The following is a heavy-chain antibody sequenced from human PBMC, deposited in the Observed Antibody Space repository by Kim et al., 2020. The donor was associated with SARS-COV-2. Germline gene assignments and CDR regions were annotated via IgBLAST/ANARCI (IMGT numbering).Heavy chain of an antibody. D-gene: IGHD6-13*01. J-gene: IGHJ4*02. V-gene: IGHV3-7*01. Sequence: GGSLRLSCAASRFTFSTYWMSWVRQAPGKGLEWVANMKQDGSEKYYVDSVKGRFTISRDNAKNSLYLQMNSLRAEDTAIYYCARGLTAALYYFDYWGQGT. CDR1: RFTFSTYW. CDR3: ARGLTAALYYFDY. CDR2: MKQDGSEK.